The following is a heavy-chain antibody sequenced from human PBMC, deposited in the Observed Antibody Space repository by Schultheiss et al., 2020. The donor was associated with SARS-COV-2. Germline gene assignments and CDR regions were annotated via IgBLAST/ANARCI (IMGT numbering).Heavy chain of an antibody. CDR2: ISSSGSTI. V-gene: IGHV3-11*01. J-gene: IGHJ5*02. Sequence: VGSLRLSCAASGFTFSDTFMTWIRQSPAKGLEWLSYISSSGSTIFYADSVKGRFTISRDNAKNSVYLQMNSLRVEDTAVYYCAKDRTYSSGWYLSYNWFDPWGQGTLVTVSS. D-gene: IGHD6-19*01. CDR1: GFTFSDTF. CDR3: AKDRTYSSGWYLSYNWFDP.